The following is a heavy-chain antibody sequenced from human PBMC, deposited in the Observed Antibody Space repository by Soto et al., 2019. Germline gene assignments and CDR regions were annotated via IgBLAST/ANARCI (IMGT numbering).Heavy chain of an antibody. CDR1: GYTFTRYD. D-gene: IGHD1-26*01. J-gene: IGHJ4*02. Sequence: ASVKVSCKASGYTFTRYDINWGRQATGQGLEWMGWMNPNSGNTGYAQKFQGGVSMTRNTSISTAYMELSSLRSDDTAVYYCAREKVGANDYWGQGTLVTVSS. CDR3: AREKVGANDY. CDR2: MNPNSGNT. V-gene: IGHV1-8*01.